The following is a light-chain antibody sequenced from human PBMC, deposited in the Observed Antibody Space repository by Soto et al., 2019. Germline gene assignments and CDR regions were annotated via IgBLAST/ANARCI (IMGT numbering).Light chain of an antibody. CDR2: AAS. V-gene: IGKV1-39*01. CDR1: QSISSY. CDR3: QHSFSTPWT. Sequence: DVQMTKSPSSLSASARDRVTITCRASQSISSYLNWYQQKPGKAPKLLIYAASSLQSGVPSRFSGSGSGTDFTLTISSLQPEDIATYYCQHSFSTPWTFGQGTKVDIK. J-gene: IGKJ1*01.